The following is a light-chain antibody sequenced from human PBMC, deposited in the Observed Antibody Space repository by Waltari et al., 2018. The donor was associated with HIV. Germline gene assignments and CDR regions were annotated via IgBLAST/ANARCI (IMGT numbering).Light chain of an antibody. CDR2: GAS. J-gene: IGKJ5*01. V-gene: IGKV3-11*01. CDR1: QVVSNN. Sequence: EIVLTQSPATLSLSPGERATLSCRASQVVSNNLAWYQQEPGQAPRRLIYGASSRSAGIPARVRGSGSGTDFNLPISSLEPGDFAVYYCQQRSNVPITFGQGTRLEIK. CDR3: QQRSNVPIT.